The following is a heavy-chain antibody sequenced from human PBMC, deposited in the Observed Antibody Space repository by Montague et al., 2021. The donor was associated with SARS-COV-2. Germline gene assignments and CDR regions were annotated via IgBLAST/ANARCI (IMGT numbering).Heavy chain of an antibody. CDR3: ARSPHIAGSGWYYDFDN. D-gene: IGHD6-19*01. CDR1: GGFISNYQ. CDR2: INYIGDT. V-gene: IGHV4-59*01. J-gene: IGHJ4*02. Sequence: SETLSLTCSVSGGFISNYQWNWIRQPPGKGPEWIGYINYIGDTNYNPSLRGRVTISVDRSTNQFSLRLSSVTAADTAVYFCARSPHIAGSGWYYDFDNWGQGTLVTVSS.